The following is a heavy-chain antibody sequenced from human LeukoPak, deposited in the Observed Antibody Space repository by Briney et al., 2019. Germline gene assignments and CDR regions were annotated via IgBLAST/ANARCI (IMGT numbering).Heavy chain of an antibody. CDR3: ARDPGGSGEEFD. CDR1: GFTFSSYS. D-gene: IGHD3-10*01. Sequence: GGSLRLSCAASGFTFSSYSMNWVRQAPGKGLEWVSSISSSSSYIYYADSVKGRFTISRDNAKNSLYLQMNSLRAEDTAVYYCARDPGGSGEEFDWGQGTLVTVSS. V-gene: IGHV3-21*01. J-gene: IGHJ1*01. CDR2: ISSSSSYI.